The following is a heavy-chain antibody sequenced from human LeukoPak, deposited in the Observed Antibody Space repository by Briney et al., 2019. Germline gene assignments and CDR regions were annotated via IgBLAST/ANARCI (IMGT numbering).Heavy chain of an antibody. D-gene: IGHD6-13*01. J-gene: IGHJ4*02. V-gene: IGHV3-48*01. Sequence: GGSLRLSCAASGFTFSSYWMSWVRQAPGKGLEWIAYIGSSSSTIYYADSVKGRFTISRDDAKDSLYLQMNSLRVEDTAVYYCAGPGIATSFDYWGQGALVTVSS. CDR2: IGSSSSTI. CDR3: AGPGIATSFDY. CDR1: GFTFSSYW.